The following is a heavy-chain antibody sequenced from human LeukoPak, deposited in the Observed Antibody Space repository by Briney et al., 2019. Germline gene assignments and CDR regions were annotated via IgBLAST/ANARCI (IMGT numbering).Heavy chain of an antibody. J-gene: IGHJ4*02. CDR3: ARGLTDPFDSGWHRYYFDY. V-gene: IGHV3-21*01. Sequence: PGGSLRLSCAASGFTFSSYSMNWVRQAPGKGLEWVSSISSSSSYIYYADSVKGRFTISRDNAKNSLYLQMNSLRAEDTAVYYCARGLTDPFDSGWHRYYFDYWGQGTLVTVSS. CDR2: ISSSSSYI. CDR1: GFTFSSYS. D-gene: IGHD6-19*01.